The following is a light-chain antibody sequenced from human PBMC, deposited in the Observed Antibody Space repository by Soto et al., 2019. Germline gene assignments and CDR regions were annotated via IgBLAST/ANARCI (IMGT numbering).Light chain of an antibody. CDR3: AAWDDSLNGSYV. J-gene: IGLJ1*01. Sequence: QSVLTQPPSASGTPGQRVTISCSGSSSNIGSNTVNWYQQLQGTAPKLLINSNNQRPSGVPDRFSGSKSGTSASLAISGLQSEDEADYYCAAWDDSLNGSYVFGTGTKVTVL. CDR2: SNN. CDR1: SSNIGSNT. V-gene: IGLV1-44*01.